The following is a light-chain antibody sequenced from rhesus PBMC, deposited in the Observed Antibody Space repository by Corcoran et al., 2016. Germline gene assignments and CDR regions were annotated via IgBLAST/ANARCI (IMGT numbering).Light chain of an antibody. V-gene: IGKV1-38*01. CDR2: DAS. CDR3: QQRNSYPRT. J-gene: IGKJ1*01. CDR1: QGISSY. Sequence: DIQLTQSPSSLSASVGDRVTITCRASQGISSYLAWYQQKSGKAPKLLIYDASNLQSGVPSRFSGSGSGTEFTLTLSSLQPEDFATYYCQQRNSYPRTFGQGAKVEIK.